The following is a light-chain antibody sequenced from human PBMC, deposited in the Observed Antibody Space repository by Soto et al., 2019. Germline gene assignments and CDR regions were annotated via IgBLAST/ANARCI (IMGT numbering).Light chain of an antibody. Sequence: EIEMTQSQASLSVSPGDRVTLSSRASQSIRSELAWYQQKLGKPPKLLIYLASTRESGVPERFSGSGSGTDFTLTISSLQAEDVAVYYCQQAYSSPHTFGQGTKVDIK. CDR2: LAS. CDR1: QSIRSE. J-gene: IGKJ1*01. V-gene: IGKV4-1*01. CDR3: QQAYSSPHT.